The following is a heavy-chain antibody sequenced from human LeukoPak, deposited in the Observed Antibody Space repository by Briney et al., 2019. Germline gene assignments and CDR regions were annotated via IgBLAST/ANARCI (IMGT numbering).Heavy chain of an antibody. CDR2: IWYDGSKK. J-gene: IGHJ4*02. V-gene: IGHV3-33*08. CDR3: ARDVFADSSGGSFDF. D-gene: IGHD3-16*01. CDR1: GFTFSSYA. Sequence: GGSLRLSCAASGFTFSSYAMHWVRQAPGKGLEWVAVIWYDGSKKYYADSVKGRFTISRDNSKKSLFLQMNSLRAEDTALYYCARDVFADSSGGSFDFWGQGTLVTVSS.